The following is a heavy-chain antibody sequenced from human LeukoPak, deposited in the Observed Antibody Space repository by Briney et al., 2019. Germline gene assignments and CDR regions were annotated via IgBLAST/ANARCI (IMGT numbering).Heavy chain of an antibody. J-gene: IGHJ4*02. Sequence: GESLKIPCEGSGYSFNNYWIGWVRQMPGKGVGWMGIIYPGDYESRYSPSFQGPVTISVDKSISTAYLQWSSLKASDTAKNYCANPPGYCGNHCYFDHWGQGTLVTVFS. CDR1: GYSFNNYW. CDR3: ANPPGYCGNHCYFDH. CDR2: IYPGDYES. D-gene: IGHD4-23*01. V-gene: IGHV5-51*01.